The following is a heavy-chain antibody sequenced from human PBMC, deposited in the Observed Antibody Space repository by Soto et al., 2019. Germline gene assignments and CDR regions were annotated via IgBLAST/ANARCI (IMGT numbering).Heavy chain of an antibody. Sequence: SETLSLTCTVSGGSISSGGYYWSWIRQHPGKGLEWIGYIYYSGSTYYNPSLKSRVTISVDTSKNQFSLKLSSVTAADTAVYYCARAGGIVVVVAANGAFDIWGQGTMVTVSS. J-gene: IGHJ3*02. CDR1: GGSISSGGYY. D-gene: IGHD2-15*01. V-gene: IGHV4-31*03. CDR2: IYYSGST. CDR3: ARAGGIVVVVAANGAFDI.